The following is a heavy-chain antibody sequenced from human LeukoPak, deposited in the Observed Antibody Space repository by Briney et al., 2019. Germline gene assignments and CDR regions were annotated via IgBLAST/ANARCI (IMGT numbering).Heavy chain of an antibody. CDR3: DYYSNYDAFDI. Sequence: PSQTLSLTCTVSSGPISSVDYYWSRIRQPPGKGLEWIGYNYYSGSTYYNPSLKSRVTISVDTSKNQSSLKLSSVTAADTAVYYCDYYSNYDAFDIWGQGPMATVSS. V-gene: IGHV4-30-4*08. CDR1: SGPISSVDYY. CDR2: NYYSGST. J-gene: IGHJ3*02. D-gene: IGHD4-11*01.